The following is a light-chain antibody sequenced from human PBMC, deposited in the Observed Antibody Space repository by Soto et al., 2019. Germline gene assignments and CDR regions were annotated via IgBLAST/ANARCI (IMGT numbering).Light chain of an antibody. CDR2: GAS. Sequence: EIVLTQSPGTLSLSPGERATLSCRASQSVSNSYLAWYQQKPGQAPRLLIYGASSRATGIPDRFSGSGSGTDFTLTISRLEPEDFAMYYCKQYGRIPQFTFAPGTKVDIK. CDR3: KQYGRIPQFT. CDR1: QSVSNSY. V-gene: IGKV3-20*01. J-gene: IGKJ3*01.